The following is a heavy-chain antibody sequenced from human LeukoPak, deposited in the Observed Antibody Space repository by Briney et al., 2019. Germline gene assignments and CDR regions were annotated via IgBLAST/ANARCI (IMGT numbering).Heavy chain of an antibody. Sequence: GASVKVSCKASGYTFTSYDINWVRQATGQGLEWMGWMNPNSDNTGYAQKFQGRVTMTRNTSISTAYMELSSLRSEDTAVYYCARGEAGGYCSSTSCYMTFYGMDVWGQGTTVTVSS. J-gene: IGHJ6*02. CDR2: MNPNSDNT. D-gene: IGHD2-2*02. V-gene: IGHV1-8*01. CDR1: GYTFTSYD. CDR3: ARGEAGGYCSSTSCYMTFYGMDV.